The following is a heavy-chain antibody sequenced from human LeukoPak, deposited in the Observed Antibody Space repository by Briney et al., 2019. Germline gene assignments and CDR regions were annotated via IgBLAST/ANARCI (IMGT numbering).Heavy chain of an antibody. D-gene: IGHD2/OR15-2a*01. J-gene: IGHJ5*02. V-gene: IGHV1-2*02. CDR1: GYTFTGYY. Sequence: ASVKASCKASGYTFTGYYMHWVRQAPGQGLEWMGWINPNSGGTNYAQKFQGRVTMTRDTSISTAYMELSRLRSDDTAVYYCARVRPGGAVTNSPRGWFDPWGQGTLVTVSS. CDR2: INPNSGGT. CDR3: ARVRPGGAVTNSPRGWFDP.